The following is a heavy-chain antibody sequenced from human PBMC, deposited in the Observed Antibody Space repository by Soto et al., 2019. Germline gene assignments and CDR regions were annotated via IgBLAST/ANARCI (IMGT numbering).Heavy chain of an antibody. Sequence: QVQLQESGPGLVKPSETLSLTCTVSGGSISSYYWSWMRQPPGKGLEWIGYIFYSGSTNYNPSLKSRVTTSVDTSKNQFSLKLSSVSAADTAVDYCARGLRPFSWFDPWGQGNLVTVSS. J-gene: IGHJ5*02. V-gene: IGHV4-59*01. CDR2: IFYSGST. D-gene: IGHD5-12*01. CDR3: ARGLRPFSWFDP. CDR1: GGSISSYY.